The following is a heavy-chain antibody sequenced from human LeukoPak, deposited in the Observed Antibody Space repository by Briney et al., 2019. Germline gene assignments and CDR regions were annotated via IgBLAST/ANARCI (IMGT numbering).Heavy chain of an antibody. Sequence: ASVKVSCKASGYTFTSYYMHWVRQAPGQGLEWMGIINPSGGSTSYAQKFQGRVTITADKSTSTAYMELSSLRSEDTAVYYCARDYGDYDVSDWYFDLWGRGTLVTVSS. CDR3: ARDYGDYDVSDWYFDL. CDR2: INPSGGST. D-gene: IGHD4-17*01. V-gene: IGHV1-46*01. J-gene: IGHJ2*01. CDR1: GYTFTSYY.